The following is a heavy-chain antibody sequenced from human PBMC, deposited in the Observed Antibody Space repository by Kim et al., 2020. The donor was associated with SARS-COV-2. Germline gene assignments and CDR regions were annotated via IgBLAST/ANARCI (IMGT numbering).Heavy chain of an antibody. V-gene: IGHV6-1*01. J-gene: IGHJ4*02. D-gene: IGHD7-27*01. Sequence: YTVPVQSRINLTADTSTNQFSLQLNSVTPEDTALYYCARQMSGRFDFWGQGTLVTVSS. CDR3: ARQMSGRFDF.